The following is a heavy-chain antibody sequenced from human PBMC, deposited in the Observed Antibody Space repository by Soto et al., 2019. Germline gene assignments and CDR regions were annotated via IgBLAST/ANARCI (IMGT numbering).Heavy chain of an antibody. CDR1: GFSLSTSGVG. Sequence: QITLKESGPPLVKPTQTLTLTCTFSGFSLSTSGVGVSWIRQPPGKALEWLALIYWDDDKRYSPSLKSRLTITKDTSKNQVVRTMTHIDPVDTGTYYCARPFYYEGRGYQYYYDYWGQGTLVTVSS. D-gene: IGHD3-22*01. CDR2: IYWDDDK. CDR3: ARPFYYEGRGYQYYYDY. V-gene: IGHV2-5*02. J-gene: IGHJ4*02.